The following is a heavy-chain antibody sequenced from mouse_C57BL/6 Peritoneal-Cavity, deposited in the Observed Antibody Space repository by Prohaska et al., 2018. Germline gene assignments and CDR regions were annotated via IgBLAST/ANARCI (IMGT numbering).Heavy chain of an antibody. CDR1: GFTFSGFW. V-gene: IGHV11-2*01. D-gene: IGHD2-12*01. J-gene: IGHJ1*03. CDR2: INSDGSAI. Sequence: EVQLLEIGGGLVQPGGSRGLSCEGSGFTFSGFWMSWVRQTPGKTLEWIGDINSDGSAINYEPSIKDRFTIFRDKDKSTLYLQMSNVRSEDTATYFCMRYHDGYWYFDVWGTGTTVTVSS. CDR3: MRYHDGYWYFDV.